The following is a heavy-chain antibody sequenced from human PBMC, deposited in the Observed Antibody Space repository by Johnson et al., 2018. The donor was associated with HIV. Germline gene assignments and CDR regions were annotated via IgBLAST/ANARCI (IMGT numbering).Heavy chain of an antibody. Sequence: VQLVESGGGLVQPGGSLRLSCAASGFTFSSYWMSWVRQAPGKGLEWVANIKQDGSEKYYVDSVKGRFTISRANAKNSLYLPMNSLRAEDTAVYYCARERASSAFDIWGQGTMVTVSS. CDR3: ARERASSAFDI. CDR2: IKQDGSEK. J-gene: IGHJ3*02. V-gene: IGHV3-7*01. CDR1: GFTFSSYW.